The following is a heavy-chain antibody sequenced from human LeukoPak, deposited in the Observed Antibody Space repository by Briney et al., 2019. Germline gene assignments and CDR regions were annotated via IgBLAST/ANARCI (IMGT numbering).Heavy chain of an antibody. CDR2: IYYSGST. D-gene: IGHD6-19*01. CDR1: GGSISSSSYY. J-gene: IGHJ4*02. V-gene: IGHV4-39*01. Sequence: SETLSLTCIVSGGSISSSSYYWDWIRQPPGKGLEWIGSIYYSGSTYYNPSLKSRVTISVDTSKNQFSLKLSSVTAADTAVYYCASSAAVAGWGVFDYWGQGALVTVSS. CDR3: ASSAAVAGWGVFDY.